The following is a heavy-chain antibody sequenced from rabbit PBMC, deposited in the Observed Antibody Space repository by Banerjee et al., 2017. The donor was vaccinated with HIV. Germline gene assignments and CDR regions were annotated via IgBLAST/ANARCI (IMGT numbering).Heavy chain of an antibody. Sequence: QSLEESGGDLVKPGAFLTLTCTASGFSFSSSYWICWVRQAPGKGLEWIACIYAGESGGTVYASWAKGRFTISKTSSTTVTLQMTSLTAADTATYFCARAYPTSSGGYGGWLDLWGPGTLVTVS. D-gene: IGHD1-1*01. CDR1: GFSFSSSYW. CDR2: IYAGESGGT. CDR3: ARAYPTSSGGYGGWLDL. J-gene: IGHJ6*01. V-gene: IGHV1S40*01.